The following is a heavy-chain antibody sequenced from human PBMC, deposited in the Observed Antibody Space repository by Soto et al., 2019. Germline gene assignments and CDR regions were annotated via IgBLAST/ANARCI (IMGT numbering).Heavy chain of an antibody. CDR2: INHSGST. D-gene: IGHD2-2*01. Sequence: QVQLQQWGAGLLKPSETLSLTCAVYGGAFSGYYWSWIRQPPGQGLEWIGEINHSGSTNYNPSLKRRVTISVDTSKNQSALKLSSVTAAATAVYYCASHCSSTSCYEIDYWGQGPLVTVSS. CDR1: GGAFSGYY. CDR3: ASHCSSTSCYEIDY. V-gene: IGHV4-34*01. J-gene: IGHJ4*02.